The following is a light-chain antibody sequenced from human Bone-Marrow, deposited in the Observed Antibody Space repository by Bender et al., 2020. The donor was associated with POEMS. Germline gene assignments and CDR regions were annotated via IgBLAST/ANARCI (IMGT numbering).Light chain of an antibody. CDR1: SSNTGSGYD. CDR2: GYN. Sequence: QSVLTLPPSVSGAPAQRVTISCTGSSSNTGSGYDINWYQHLPGTAPKLLIYGYNNRPSGVPDRFSGSKSGTSASLAITGLQAEDEGDYYCQSYDNSLGGWVFGGGTKLTVL. J-gene: IGLJ3*02. CDR3: QSYDNSLGGWV. V-gene: IGLV1-40*01.